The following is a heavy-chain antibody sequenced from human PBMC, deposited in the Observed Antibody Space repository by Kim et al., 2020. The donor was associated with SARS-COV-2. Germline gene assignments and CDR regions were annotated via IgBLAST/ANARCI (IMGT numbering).Heavy chain of an antibody. Sequence: ASVKVSCKASGYTFTGYYMNWVRQAPGQGLEWMGWINPNSGGTNYAQKFQGRVTMTRDTSISTAYMELSRLRSDDTAVYYCARDLETTTIIVIVPYYYYGMDVWGQGTTVTVSS. J-gene: IGHJ6*02. D-gene: IGHD3-22*01. CDR2: INPNSGGT. CDR1: GYTFTGYY. CDR3: ARDLETTTIIVIVPYYYYGMDV. V-gene: IGHV1-2*02.